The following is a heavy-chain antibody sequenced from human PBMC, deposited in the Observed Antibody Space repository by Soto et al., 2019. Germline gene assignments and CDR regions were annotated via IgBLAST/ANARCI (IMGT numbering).Heavy chain of an antibody. Sequence: ASVKVSCKASGYTFTGYYMHWVRQAPGQGXEWMGWINPNSGGTNYAQKFQGRVTMTRDTSISTVYMELSRLRSDDTAVYYCARDHGTTVVSRGLYRMDVWGQGTTVTVSS. J-gene: IGHJ6*02. V-gene: IGHV1-2*02. D-gene: IGHD4-17*01. CDR1: GYTFTGYY. CDR3: ARDHGTTVVSRGLYRMDV. CDR2: INPNSGGT.